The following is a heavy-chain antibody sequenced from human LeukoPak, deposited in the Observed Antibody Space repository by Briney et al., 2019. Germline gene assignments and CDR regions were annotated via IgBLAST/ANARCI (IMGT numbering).Heavy chain of an antibody. CDR2: ISGSGGST. V-gene: IGHV3-23*01. Sequence: GGSLRLSCAASGFTYSNYAMSWLRQAPGKGLEWVSAISGSGGSTYYADSVKGRFTISRDNSKNTLYLQMNSLRAEVTAVYYWVVAATPGYGMDVWGEGTTVTVSS. CDR1: GFTYSNYA. CDR3: VVAATPGYGMDV. D-gene: IGHD2-15*01. J-gene: IGHJ6*01.